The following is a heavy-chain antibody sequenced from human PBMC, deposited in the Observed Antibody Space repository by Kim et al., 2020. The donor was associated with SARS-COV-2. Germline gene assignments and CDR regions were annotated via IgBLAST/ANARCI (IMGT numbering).Heavy chain of an antibody. D-gene: IGHD3-10*01. J-gene: IGHJ6*02. V-gene: IGHV4-31*03. CDR3: ARDPVRGIIGGGMDV. CDR2: VFHSGSF. CDR1: GASISSDDYY. Sequence: SETLSLTCTVSGASISSDDYYWTWVRQHPGKGLEWIGYVFHSGSFYYNPSLKSRLTISVDTSKHHFSLKLNSVTAADTAVYYCARDPVRGIIGGGMDVWGQGTTVTVSS.